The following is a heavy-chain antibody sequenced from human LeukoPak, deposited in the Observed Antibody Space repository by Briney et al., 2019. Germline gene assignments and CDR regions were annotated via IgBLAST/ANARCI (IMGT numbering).Heavy chain of an antibody. V-gene: IGHV3-9*01. CDR2: ISWNSGSI. CDR3: AKDMSSSWSDAFDI. Sequence: PGGSLRLSCAASGFTFDDYAMHWVRQAPGKGLEWVSGISWNSGSISYADSVKGRFTISRDNAKNSLYLQMNSLRAEDTALYYCAKDMSSSWSDAFDIWGQGTMVTVSS. D-gene: IGHD6-13*01. CDR1: GFTFDDYA. J-gene: IGHJ3*02.